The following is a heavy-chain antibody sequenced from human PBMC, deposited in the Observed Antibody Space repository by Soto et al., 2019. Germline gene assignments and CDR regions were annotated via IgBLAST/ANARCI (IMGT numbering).Heavy chain of an antibody. V-gene: IGHV5-51*01. J-gene: IGHJ6*02. Sequence: PGESLKISCKGSGYSFTSYWIGWVRQMPGKGLEWMGIIYPGDSDTRYSPSFQGQVTISADKSISTAYLQWSSLKASDTAMYYCARQSDIVVVPAARDYYYGMDVWGQGTTVTVSS. CDR2: IYPGDSDT. D-gene: IGHD2-2*01. CDR3: ARQSDIVVVPAARDYYYGMDV. CDR1: GYSFTSYW.